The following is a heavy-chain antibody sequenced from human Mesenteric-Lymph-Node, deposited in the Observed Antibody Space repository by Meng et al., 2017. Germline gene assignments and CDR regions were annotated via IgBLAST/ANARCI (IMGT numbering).Heavy chain of an antibody. CDR1: GYRFTTYG. J-gene: IGHJ4*02. CDR2: INGGNDNT. D-gene: IGHD7-27*01. Sequence: QVQLVQVGDEGKKAGASVKVSCKASGYRFTTYGIHWVRQAPGQRLEWMGWINGGNDNTKYSQKFQGRVTITVDTSATTAYMDLSSLRSEDTAVYYCATEVNIGLGYWGQGTLVTVSS. V-gene: IGHV1-3*01. CDR3: ATEVNIGLGY.